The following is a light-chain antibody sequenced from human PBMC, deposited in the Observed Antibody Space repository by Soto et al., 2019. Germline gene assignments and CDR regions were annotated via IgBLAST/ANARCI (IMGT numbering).Light chain of an antibody. CDR3: SSYTSSSTWV. J-gene: IGLJ3*02. CDR2: EVS. CDR1: SSDVGGYNY. Sequence: QSALTQPASVSGSPGQSITISCTGTSSDVGGYNYVSWYQQHPGKAPKLMIYEVSNRPSGVSNRFSGSTSGNTASLTISGLQAADEADYYCSSYTSSSTWVFGGGTKLT. V-gene: IGLV2-14*01.